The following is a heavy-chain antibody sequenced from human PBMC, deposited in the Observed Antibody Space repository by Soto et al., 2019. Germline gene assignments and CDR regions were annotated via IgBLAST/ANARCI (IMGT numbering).Heavy chain of an antibody. CDR3: AKEGYYDSSGYYYRGRFDY. CDR2: IWYDGSNK. CDR1: GFTFSSYG. V-gene: IGHV3-33*06. D-gene: IGHD3-22*01. Sequence: GGSLRLSCAASGFTFSSYGMHWVRQAPGKGLEWVAVIWYDGSNKYYADSVKGRFTISRDNSKNTLYLQMNSLRAEDTAVYYCAKEGYYDSSGYYYRGRFDYWGQGTLVTVSS. J-gene: IGHJ4*02.